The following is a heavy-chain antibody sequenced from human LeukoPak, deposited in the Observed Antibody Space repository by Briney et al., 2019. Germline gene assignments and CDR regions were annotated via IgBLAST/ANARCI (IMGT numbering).Heavy chain of an antibody. CDR1: GFTFSSYW. D-gene: IGHD5-18*01. V-gene: IGHV3-30*18. Sequence: GGSLRLSCAASGFTFSSYWMSWVRQAPGKGLEWVAVISYDGSKEYYADSVKGRFTISRDNSKNTLYLEMNSLRGEDTAVYYCAKEGGYSYGNQFDYWGQGTLVTVSS. CDR3: AKEGGYSYGNQFDY. J-gene: IGHJ4*02. CDR2: ISYDGSKE.